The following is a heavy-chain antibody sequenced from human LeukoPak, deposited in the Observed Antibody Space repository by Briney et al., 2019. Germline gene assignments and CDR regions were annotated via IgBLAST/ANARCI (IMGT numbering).Heavy chain of an antibody. V-gene: IGHV3-66*01. J-gene: IGHJ4*02. Sequence: GGSLRLSCAASGFTFSSYSMNWVRQAPGKGLEWVSVIYSGGSTYYADSVKGRFTISRDNSKNTLYLQMNSLRAEDTAVYYCARWSYDYWGQGTLVTVSS. CDR1: GFTFSSYS. CDR2: IYSGGST. CDR3: ARWSYDY.